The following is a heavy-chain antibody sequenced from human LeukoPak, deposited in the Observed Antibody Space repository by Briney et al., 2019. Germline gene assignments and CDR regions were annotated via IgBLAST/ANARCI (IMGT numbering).Heavy chain of an antibody. Sequence: GGSLRLSCAASGFTFSSYAISWVRQAPGKGQEWVSAISGSGGSTYYADSVKGRFTISRDNSKNTLYLQMNSLRAEDTAVYYCAKGGEVLVNWFDPWGQGTLVTVSS. CDR3: AKGGEVLVNWFDP. V-gene: IGHV3-23*01. J-gene: IGHJ5*02. CDR1: GFTFSSYA. D-gene: IGHD3-16*01. CDR2: ISGSGGST.